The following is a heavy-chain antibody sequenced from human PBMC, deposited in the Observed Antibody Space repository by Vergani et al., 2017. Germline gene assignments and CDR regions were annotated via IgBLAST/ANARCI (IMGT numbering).Heavy chain of an antibody. D-gene: IGHD4-17*01. CDR2: INPSDSST. Sequence: EVQVVQSGAELKKPGESLRISCKGSGDSFSKYWIGWVRQVPGKGLEWRGRINPSDSSTNYSPSFQGHVTFSVDKSINTAYLQWSSLKASDTAIYSCAREVRGWVTTSIDDYFDYWGQGTLVTVSS. V-gene: IGHV5-10-1*03. CDR3: AREVRGWVTTSIDDYFDY. CDR1: GDSFSKYW. J-gene: IGHJ4*02.